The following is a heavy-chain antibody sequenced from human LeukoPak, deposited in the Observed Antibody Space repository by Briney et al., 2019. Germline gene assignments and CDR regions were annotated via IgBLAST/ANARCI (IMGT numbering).Heavy chain of an antibody. J-gene: IGHJ6*03. CDR1: GYTVTSYG. CDR3: ARVWRFLHSPTGYYYMDV. D-gene: IGHD3-3*01. Sequence: ASVKVSCKASGYTVTSYGISWVRQAPGQGLGWMGWVSVYNDNTNYAQKLQGRVNMTTDTSTSTTYMELRSLRSDDTAVYYCARVWRFLHSPTGYYYMDVWGKGTTVTVSS. V-gene: IGHV1-18*01. CDR2: VSVYNDNT.